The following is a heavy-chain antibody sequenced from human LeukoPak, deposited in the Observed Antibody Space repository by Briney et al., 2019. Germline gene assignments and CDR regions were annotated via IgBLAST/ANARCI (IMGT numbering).Heavy chain of an antibody. Sequence: PSETLSLTCTVSGYSISSGYYWGWIRQPPGKGLEWIGSIYHSGSTYYNPSLKSRVTISVDTSKNQFSLKLSSVTTADTAVYYCARDSSGYAGVWFDPWGQGTLVTVSS. J-gene: IGHJ5*02. D-gene: IGHD3-22*01. V-gene: IGHV4-38-2*02. CDR1: GYSISSGYY. CDR2: IYHSGST. CDR3: ARDSSGYAGVWFDP.